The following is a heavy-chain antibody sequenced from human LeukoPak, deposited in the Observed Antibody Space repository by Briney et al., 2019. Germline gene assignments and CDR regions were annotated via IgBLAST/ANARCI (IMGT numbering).Heavy chain of an antibody. V-gene: IGHV3-66*01. Sequence: PGGSLRLSCAASGLIVSTNYMGWVRQAPGRGLEWVSIMRSGGSAFHADSVKGRFTISRDNSKNTLNLQMNSLRAEDTAVYYCARVNQNAFEIWGQGTMVTVSS. CDR1: GLIVSTNY. CDR2: MRSGGSA. J-gene: IGHJ3*02. D-gene: IGHD1-14*01. CDR3: ARVNQNAFEI.